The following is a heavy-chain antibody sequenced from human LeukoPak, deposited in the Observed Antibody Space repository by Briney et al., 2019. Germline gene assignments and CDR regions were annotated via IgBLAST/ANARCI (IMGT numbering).Heavy chain of an antibody. D-gene: IGHD6-19*01. CDR1: GGSFSGYY. CDR2: INHSGST. CDR3: ARDNSSGWYGVDY. Sequence: PSETLSLTCAVYGGSFSGYYWSWIRQPPGRGLEWIGEINHSGSTNYNPSLKSRVTISVDTSKNQFSLKLSSVTAADTAVYYCARDNSSGWYGVDYWGQGTLVTVSS. V-gene: IGHV4-34*01. J-gene: IGHJ4*02.